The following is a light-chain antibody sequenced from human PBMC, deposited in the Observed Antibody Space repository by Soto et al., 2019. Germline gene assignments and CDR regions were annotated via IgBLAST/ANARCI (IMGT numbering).Light chain of an antibody. V-gene: IGKV1-8*01. CDR2: AAS. J-gene: IGKJ4*01. CDR1: QGISSY. Sequence: AIRMTQSPSSFSASTGDRVTITCRASQGISSYLAWYQQKPGKAPKLLICAASTLQSGVPSRFSGSGSGTDFTLTISCLQSEDFATYYCQQYYSYSLTFGGGTKVEIK. CDR3: QQYYSYSLT.